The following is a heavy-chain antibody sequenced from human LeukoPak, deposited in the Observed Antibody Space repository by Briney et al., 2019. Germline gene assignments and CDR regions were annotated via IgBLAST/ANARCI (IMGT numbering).Heavy chain of an antibody. CDR2: IYYSGST. Sequence: PSETLSLTCTVSGGSISSSSYYWGWIRQPPGTGLEWIGSIYYSGSTYYNPSLKSRVTISVDTSKNQFSLKLSSVTAADTAVYYCARENPIGYCSGGSCYTVPFYYYYYYMDVWGKGTTVTVSS. CDR3: ARENPIGYCSGGSCYTVPFYYYYYYMDV. J-gene: IGHJ6*03. CDR1: GGSISSSSYY. D-gene: IGHD2-15*01. V-gene: IGHV4-39*07.